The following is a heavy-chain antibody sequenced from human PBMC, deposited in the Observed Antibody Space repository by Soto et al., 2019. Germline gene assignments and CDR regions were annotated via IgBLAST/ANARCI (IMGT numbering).Heavy chain of an antibody. CDR3: ASGEVVALGY. J-gene: IGHJ4*02. CDR2: IYRSGST. Sequence: QLQLQESGSGLVKPSQTLSLTCAVSGGSISSGGYSWSWIRQPPGKGLEWIGYIYRSGSTYYNPSLKIRVTTLVARSKNHFSLQLSSVTATDTAVYYCASGEVVALGYWGQRTLVTVSS. CDR1: GGSISSGGYS. V-gene: IGHV4-30-2*01. D-gene: IGHD2-15*01.